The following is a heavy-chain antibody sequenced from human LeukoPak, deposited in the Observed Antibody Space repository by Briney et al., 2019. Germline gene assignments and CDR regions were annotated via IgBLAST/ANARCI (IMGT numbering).Heavy chain of an antibody. CDR1: GGSISSYY. Sequence: SETLSLTCTVSGGSISSYYWSWIRQPPGKGLEWIGYIYYSGSTNYNPSLKSRVTISVDTSKNQFSLKLSSVTAADTAVYYCARGGSGSYYVHYYYYMDVWGKGTTVTISS. CDR2: IYYSGST. D-gene: IGHD3-10*01. V-gene: IGHV4-59*01. J-gene: IGHJ6*03. CDR3: ARGGSGSYYVHYYYYMDV.